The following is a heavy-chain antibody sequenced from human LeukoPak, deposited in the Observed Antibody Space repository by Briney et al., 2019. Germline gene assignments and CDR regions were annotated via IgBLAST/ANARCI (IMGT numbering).Heavy chain of an antibody. D-gene: IGHD6-13*01. CDR2: ISYDGSNK. V-gene: IGHV3-30-3*01. Sequence: GGSLRLSCAASGFIFSSYAMHWVRQAPGKGLEWVAVISYDGSNKYYADSVKGRFTISRDNSKNTLYLQMNSLRAEDTAVYYCARVSSSWGFFDYWGQGTLVTVSS. CDR1: GFIFSSYA. J-gene: IGHJ4*02. CDR3: ARVSSSWGFFDY.